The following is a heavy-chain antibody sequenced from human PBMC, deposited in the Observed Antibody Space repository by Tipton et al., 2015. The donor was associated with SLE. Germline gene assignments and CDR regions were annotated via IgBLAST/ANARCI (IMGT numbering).Heavy chain of an antibody. V-gene: IGHV4-34*01. CDR1: GGSLSGYY. D-gene: IGHD4-17*01. CDR2: INHSGST. Sequence: TLSLTCAVYGGSLSGYYWSWIRQPPGKGLEWIGEINHSGSTNYNPSLKSRVTISVDTSKNQFSLKLSSVTAADTAVYYCARGGYGDYPYYWGQGTLVTVSS. CDR3: ARGGYGDYPYY. J-gene: IGHJ4*02.